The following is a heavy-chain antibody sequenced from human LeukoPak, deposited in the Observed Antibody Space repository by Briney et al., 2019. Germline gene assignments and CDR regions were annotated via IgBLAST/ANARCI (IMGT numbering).Heavy chain of an antibody. CDR2: IYYSGST. V-gene: IGHV4-59*01. Sequence: SETLSLTCTVSGGSISSYYWSWIRQPPGKGLEWIGYIYYSGSTNYNPSLKSRVTISVDTSKNQFSLKLSSVTAADTAVYYCARGSYGETYYWGQGTLVTVSS. CDR1: GGSISSYY. J-gene: IGHJ4*02. D-gene: IGHD4-17*01. CDR3: ARGSYGETYY.